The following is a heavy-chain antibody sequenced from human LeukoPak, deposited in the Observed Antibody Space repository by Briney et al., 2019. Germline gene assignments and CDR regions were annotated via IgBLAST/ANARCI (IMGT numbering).Heavy chain of an antibody. CDR2: IYTSGST. J-gene: IGHJ3*02. CDR1: GGSISSYY. Sequence: SETLSLTCTVSGGSISSYYWSWIRQPPGKGLEWIGYIYTSGSTNYSPSLKSRVTISVDTSKNQFSLKLYSVTAADTAVYYCARRYSGYGNAFDIWGQGTMVTVSS. V-gene: IGHV4-4*08. CDR3: ARRYSGYGNAFDI. D-gene: IGHD5-12*01.